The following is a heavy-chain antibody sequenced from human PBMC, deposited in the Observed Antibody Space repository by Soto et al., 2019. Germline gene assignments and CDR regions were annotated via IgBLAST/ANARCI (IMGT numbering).Heavy chain of an antibody. J-gene: IGHJ6*02. CDR1: GYTFTSYY. CDR2: INPSGGST. D-gene: IGHD5-12*01. Sequence: QVQLVQSGAEVKKPGASVKVSCKASGYTFTSYYMHWVRQAPGQGLEWMGIINPSGGSTSYAQKYQGRVTMNRDTSTSKVYVELSSLRSEDTAVYYCARESVDIVATSRVSGGMDVWGQGTTVTVSS. V-gene: IGHV1-46*01. CDR3: ARESVDIVATSRVSGGMDV.